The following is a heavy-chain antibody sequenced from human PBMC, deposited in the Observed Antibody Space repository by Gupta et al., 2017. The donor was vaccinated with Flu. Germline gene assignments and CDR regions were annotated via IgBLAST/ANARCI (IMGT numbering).Heavy chain of an antibody. CDR3: ARHPPDDSWSAYYGTFDH. V-gene: IGHV5-51*01. D-gene: IGHD3-3*01. CDR2: IYPGDSDT. Sequence: EVQLVQSGAEVKKPGESLKISCKGSGYSFTNYWIGWVRQMTGRGLEWMGIIYPGDSDTEYSPSFQGQDTISADKSISTAYLQWSSLKASDTAMYYCARHPPDDSWSAYYGTFDHWGQGTLVTVSS. J-gene: IGHJ4*02. CDR1: GYSFTNYW.